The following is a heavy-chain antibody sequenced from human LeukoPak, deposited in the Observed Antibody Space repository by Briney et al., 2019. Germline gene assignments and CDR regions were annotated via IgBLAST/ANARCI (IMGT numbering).Heavy chain of an antibody. Sequence: SETLSLTCDVSGGSTSRHYWAWIRLPPGKRLEWIGRVHASGSPDYSPSPKSRVTMSVDTSKNQVSMRLSSMTAADTAVYFCARVSYNAGSFISGGWFDPWGQGIRVTVSS. V-gene: IGHV4-4*07. CDR3: ARVSYNAGSFISGGWFDP. CDR1: GGSTSRHY. J-gene: IGHJ5*02. D-gene: IGHD1-26*01. CDR2: VHASGSP.